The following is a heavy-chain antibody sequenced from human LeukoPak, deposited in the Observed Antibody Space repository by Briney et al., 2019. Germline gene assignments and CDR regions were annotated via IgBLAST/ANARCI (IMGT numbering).Heavy chain of an antibody. CDR1: GGSISSSSYY. V-gene: IGHV3-11*04. CDR3: ARDFRGYDSRLHDY. CDR2: ISSGGSSI. D-gene: IGHD3-22*01. Sequence: LSLTCTVSGGSISSSSYYWGWIRQAPGKGLEWISYISSGGSSIYYADSVKGRFTISRDNAKNSLYLQMYSLRAEDTAVYYCARDFRGYDSRLHDYWGQGTLVTVSS. J-gene: IGHJ4*02.